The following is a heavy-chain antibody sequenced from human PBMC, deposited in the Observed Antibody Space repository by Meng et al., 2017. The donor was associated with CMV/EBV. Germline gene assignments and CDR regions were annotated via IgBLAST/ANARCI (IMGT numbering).Heavy chain of an antibody. CDR1: TITGYY. D-gene: IGHD3-10*01. Sequence: TITGYYNRWVQQAAEQGLGWVGRINPSGDGTNYEKKFQGGITMTNATSISAAYMELSRRRSDDAAVYYCARDRAFYGSVCYQFDPWGQGTLVTVSS. J-gene: IGHJ5*02. CDR2: INPSGDGT. V-gene: IGHV1-2*02. CDR3: ARDRAFYGSVCYQFDP.